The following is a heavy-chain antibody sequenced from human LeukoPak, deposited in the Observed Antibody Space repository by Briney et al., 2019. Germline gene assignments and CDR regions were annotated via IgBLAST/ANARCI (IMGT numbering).Heavy chain of an antibody. Sequence: GGSLRLSCAASGFTFSTYWMNWVRQAPGKGLEWVANIKEDGSEKNYVDSVKGRFTISRDNAKNSLCLQMNSLRAEDTAVYYCARGSRDSSSYYWGQGTLVTVSS. CDR2: IKEDGSEK. J-gene: IGHJ4*02. V-gene: IGHV3-7*02. CDR3: ARGSRDSSSYY. CDR1: GFTFSTYW. D-gene: IGHD6-6*01.